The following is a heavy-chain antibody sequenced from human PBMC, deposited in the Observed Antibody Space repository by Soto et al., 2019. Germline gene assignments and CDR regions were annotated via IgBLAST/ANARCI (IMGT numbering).Heavy chain of an antibody. CDR2: IYHSGST. Sequence: SETLSLTCAVSGGSISSSNWWSWVRQPPGKGLEWIGEIYHSGSTNYNPSLKSRVTISVDKSKNQFSLKLSSVTAADTAVYYCARDRRSSVMGYYYYYYGMDVWGQGTTVTVSS. J-gene: IGHJ6*02. CDR1: GGSISSSNW. V-gene: IGHV4-4*02. D-gene: IGHD6-6*01. CDR3: ARDRRSSVMGYYYYYYGMDV.